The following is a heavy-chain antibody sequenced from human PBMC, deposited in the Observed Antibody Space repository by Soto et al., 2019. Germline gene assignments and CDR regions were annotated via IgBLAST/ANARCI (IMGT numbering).Heavy chain of an antibody. J-gene: IGHJ1*01. D-gene: IGHD3-22*01. CDR2: ISAYNGNT. V-gene: IGHV1-18*01. CDR1: VYTFTSYG. Sequence: ASVKVCCKSSVYTFTSYGIMWVRQATGQGLEWMGWISAYNGNTNYAQKLQGRVTMTTDTSTSTAYRELRSLRSDDTAVYYCAGDSSGYSPPGYFQHWGQGTLVTVSS. CDR3: AGDSSGYSPPGYFQH.